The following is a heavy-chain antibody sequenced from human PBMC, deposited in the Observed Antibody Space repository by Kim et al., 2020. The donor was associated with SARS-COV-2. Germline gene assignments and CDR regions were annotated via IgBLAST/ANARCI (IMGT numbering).Heavy chain of an antibody. Sequence: SQTLSLTCAISGDSVSSNSAAWNWIRQSPSRGLEWLGRTYYRSKWYNDYAVSVKSRITINPDTSKNQFSLQLNYVTPEDTAVYYCARLEWLERSGYYGMDVWGQGTTVTVSS. CDR2: TYYRSKWYN. V-gene: IGHV6-1*01. CDR1: GDSVSSNSAA. J-gene: IGHJ6*02. CDR3: ARLEWLERSGYYGMDV. D-gene: IGHD3-3*01.